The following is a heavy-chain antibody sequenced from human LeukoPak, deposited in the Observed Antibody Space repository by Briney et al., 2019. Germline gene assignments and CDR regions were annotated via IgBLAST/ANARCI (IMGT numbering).Heavy chain of an antibody. D-gene: IGHD1-7*01. CDR2: ISSSGITI. J-gene: IGHJ4*02. V-gene: IGHV3-48*03. Sequence: GGSLRLSCAASGFTFSSYEMNWVRQAPGKGLEWISYISSSGITIYYADSVKGRFTISRDNAKNSLYLQMESLRAEDTAVYYCARELTITGTPDYWGQGILVTVSS. CDR1: GFTFSSYE. CDR3: ARELTITGTPDY.